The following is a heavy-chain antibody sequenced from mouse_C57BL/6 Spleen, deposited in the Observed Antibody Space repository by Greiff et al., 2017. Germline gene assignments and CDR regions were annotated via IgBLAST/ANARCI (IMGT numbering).Heavy chain of an antibody. CDR1: GYTFTNYW. V-gene: IGHV1-63*01. Sequence: VQLQQSGAELVRPGTSVKMSCKASGYTFTNYWIGWAKQRPGHGLEWIGDIYPGGGYTNYNEKFKGKDTLTADKSSSTAYMQFSSLTSEDSAIYYCARAGGRSVRYIDYWGQGTTLTVSS. CDR2: IYPGGGYT. CDR3: ARAGGRSVRYIDY. D-gene: IGHD2-14*01. J-gene: IGHJ2*01.